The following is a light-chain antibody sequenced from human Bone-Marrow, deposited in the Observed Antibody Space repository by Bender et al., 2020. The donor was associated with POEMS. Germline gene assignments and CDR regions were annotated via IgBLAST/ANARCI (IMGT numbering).Light chain of an antibody. CDR3: AVWDDSLNGWV. Sequence: QSVLTQPPSASGTPGQRVTISCSGGSSNIGTAYAVNWYQQLPGRAPTLLIHGNSIRPSGVPDRFSGSRSSTSASLAITGLQPEDEADYYCAVWDDSLNGWVFGGGTKLTVL. V-gene: IGLV1-44*01. J-gene: IGLJ3*02. CDR1: SSNIGTAYA. CDR2: GNS.